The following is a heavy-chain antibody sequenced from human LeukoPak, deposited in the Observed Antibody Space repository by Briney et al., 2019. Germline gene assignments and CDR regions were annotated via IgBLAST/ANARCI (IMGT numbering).Heavy chain of an antibody. D-gene: IGHD5-24*01. V-gene: IGHV4-59*01. CDR2: IYYSGST. Sequence: SETLSLTCTVSGGSISSYYWSWIRQPPGKGLEWIGYIYYSGSTNYNPSLKSRVTISVDTSKNQFSLKPSSVTAADTAVYYCARAAREMATTPDFDYWGQGTLVTVSS. J-gene: IGHJ4*02. CDR3: ARAAREMATTPDFDY. CDR1: GGSISSYY.